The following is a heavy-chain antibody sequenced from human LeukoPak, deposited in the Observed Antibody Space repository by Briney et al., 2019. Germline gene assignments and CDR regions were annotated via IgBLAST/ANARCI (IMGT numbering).Heavy chain of an antibody. J-gene: IGHJ4*02. CDR1: GGSFSGYY. D-gene: IGHD4-17*01. CDR3: ARWASRGNCGDYYYFDY. CDR2: INHSGST. Sequence: SETLSLTCAVYGGSFSGYYWSWIRQPPGKGLEWIGEINHSGSTNYNPSLKSRVTISVDTSKNQFSLKLSSVTAADTAVYYCARWASRGNCGDYYYFDYWGQGTLVTVSS. V-gene: IGHV4-34*01.